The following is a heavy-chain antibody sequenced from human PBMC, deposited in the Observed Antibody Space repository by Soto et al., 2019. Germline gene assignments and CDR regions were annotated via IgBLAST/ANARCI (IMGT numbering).Heavy chain of an antibody. J-gene: IGHJ5*02. CDR3: ARRYGGHYDSFRFDP. CDR2: VYRSGAT. CDR1: SGSVRSGNYH. V-gene: IGHV4-61*01. D-gene: IGHD3-22*01. Sequence: SETLSLTCTASSGSVRSGNYHWSWIRQPPGKGLEWIGHVYRSGATNYNPSLNRRATISLDTSKNQFSLKLSSVTAADTAVYYCARRYGGHYDSFRFDPWGQGTLVTVSS.